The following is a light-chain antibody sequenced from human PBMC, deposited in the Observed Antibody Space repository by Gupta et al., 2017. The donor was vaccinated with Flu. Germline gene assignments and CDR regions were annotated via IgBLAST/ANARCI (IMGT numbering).Light chain of an antibody. V-gene: IGLV2-8*01. CDR1: SSDIGAYNY. Sequence: QPALTQPPSASRSPAQSVTISCTGTSSDIGAYNYVSWYQQHPGKAPKLIIYEVTERPSGVPDRFSGSKSVNTASLTVSGLQAEDEADYYCSSYTGSNNYVFGTGTKVTVL. CDR3: SSYTGSNNYV. CDR2: EVT. J-gene: IGLJ1*01.